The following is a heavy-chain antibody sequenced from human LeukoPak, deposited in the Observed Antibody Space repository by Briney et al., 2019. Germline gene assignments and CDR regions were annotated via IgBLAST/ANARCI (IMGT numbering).Heavy chain of an antibody. V-gene: IGHV3-23*01. Sequence: ESGGSLRLSCAASGFTFSSHAVSWVRQAPGKGLEWFSTLTSGGTPYYADSVRGRFTISRDDSKNTLYLQMNSLRAADTALYYCARRTAFDIWGQGTMVTVSS. CDR3: ARRTAFDI. CDR2: LTSGGTP. J-gene: IGHJ3*02. CDR1: GFTFSSHA.